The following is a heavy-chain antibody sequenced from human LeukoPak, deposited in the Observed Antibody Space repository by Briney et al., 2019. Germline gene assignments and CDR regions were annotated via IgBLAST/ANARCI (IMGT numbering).Heavy chain of an antibody. CDR3: ARVVVVAATTGYYYYGMDV. CDR2: INHSGST. D-gene: IGHD2-15*01. CDR1: GGSFSGYY. Sequence: PSETLSLTCAVYGGSFSGYYWSWIRQPPGKGLEWIGEINHSGSTNYNPSLKSRVTISVDPSKNQFSLKLSSVTAADTAVYYCARVVVVAATTGYYYYGMDVWGQGTTVTVSS. J-gene: IGHJ6*02. V-gene: IGHV4-34*01.